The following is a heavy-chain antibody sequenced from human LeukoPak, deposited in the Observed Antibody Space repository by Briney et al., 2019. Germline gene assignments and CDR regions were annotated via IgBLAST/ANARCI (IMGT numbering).Heavy chain of an antibody. CDR2: INYSGNT. CDR3: AREGRQDYVYFDC. Sequence: PSETLSLTCTVSGDSISSYYWSWIRQPPGKGLELMGYINYSGNTNYNPSLKSRVTISVDTSKNKSSLRLTSVTAADTAVYYCAREGRQDYVYFDCWGQGTLVTVSS. D-gene: IGHD4-17*01. J-gene: IGHJ4*02. V-gene: IGHV4-59*01. CDR1: GDSISSYY.